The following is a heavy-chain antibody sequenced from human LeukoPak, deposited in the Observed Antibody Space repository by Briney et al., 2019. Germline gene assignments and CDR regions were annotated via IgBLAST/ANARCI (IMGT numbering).Heavy chain of an antibody. V-gene: IGHV1-69*06. CDR2: IIPIFGTA. J-gene: IGHJ4*02. D-gene: IGHD3-22*01. CDR1: GGTFSSYA. Sequence: VASVKVSCKASGGTFSSYAISWVRQAPGQGLEWMGGIIPIFGTANYAQKFQGRVTITADKSTSTAYMELSSLRSEDTAVYYCARGGDSSGYYYTGWYYFDYWGQGTLVTVSS. CDR3: ARGGDSSGYYYTGWYYFDY.